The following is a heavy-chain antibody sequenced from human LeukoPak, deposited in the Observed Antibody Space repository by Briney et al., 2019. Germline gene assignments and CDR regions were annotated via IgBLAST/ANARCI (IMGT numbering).Heavy chain of an antibody. CDR1: GGSISSYY. J-gene: IGHJ6*02. CDR2: IYYSGST. Sequence: SETLSLTCTVSGGSISSYYWSWIRQPPGKGLEWIGYIYYSGSTNYSPSLKSRVTISVDTSKNQFSLKLSSVTAADTAVYYCARGCPLQNYYGMDVWGQGTTVTVSS. CDR3: ARGCPLQNYYGMDV. V-gene: IGHV4-59*12. D-gene: IGHD2-2*01.